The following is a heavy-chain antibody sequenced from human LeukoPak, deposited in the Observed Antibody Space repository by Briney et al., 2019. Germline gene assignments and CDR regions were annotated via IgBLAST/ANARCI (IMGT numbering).Heavy chain of an antibody. CDR1: GFTFDDYA. CDR3: AKDGAPLRFLEWLSYGMDV. D-gene: IGHD3-3*01. CDR2: ISWNSGSI. V-gene: IGHV3-9*01. J-gene: IGHJ6*02. Sequence: PGGSLRLSCAASGFTFDDYAMHWVRQAPGKGLEWVSGISWNSGSIGYADSVKGRFTISRDNAKNSPYLQMNSLRAEDTALYYCAKDGAPLRFLEWLSYGMDVWGQGTTVTVSS.